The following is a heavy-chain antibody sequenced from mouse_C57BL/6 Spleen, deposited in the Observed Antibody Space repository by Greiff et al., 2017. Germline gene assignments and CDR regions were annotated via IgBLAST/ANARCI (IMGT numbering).Heavy chain of an antibody. V-gene: IGHV5-4*01. D-gene: IGHD2-4*01. CDR2: ISDGGSYT. CDR1: GFTFSSYA. J-gene: IGHJ4*01. CDR3: ARDANYDYARDY. Sequence: EVMLVESGGGLVKPGGSLKLSCAASGFTFSSYAMSWVRQTPEKRLEWVATISDGGSYTYYPDNVKGRFTISRDNAKNNLYLQMSHLKSEDTAMYYCARDANYDYARDYGGQGPSPPVSP.